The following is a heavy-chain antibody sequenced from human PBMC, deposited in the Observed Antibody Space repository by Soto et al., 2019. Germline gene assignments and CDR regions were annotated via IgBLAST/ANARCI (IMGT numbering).Heavy chain of an antibody. CDR3: ARRSGWLQSPPDY. V-gene: IGHV3-7*03. D-gene: IGHD5-12*01. CDR1: GFTFSSYW. Sequence: DVQLVESGGGLVQPGESLRLSCAVSGFTFSSYWMTWVRQAPGKGLEWVASIKENGSEKRYVGSVTGRFTISRDNAENSLYLQMNDLRAEDTAVYYCARRSGWLQSPPDYWGQGTLVTVSS. CDR2: IKENGSEK. J-gene: IGHJ4*02.